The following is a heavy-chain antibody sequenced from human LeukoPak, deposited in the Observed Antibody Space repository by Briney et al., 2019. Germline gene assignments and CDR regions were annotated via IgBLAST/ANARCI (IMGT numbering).Heavy chain of an antibody. CDR1: GYTFTGYY. CDR2: INPNSGGT. Sequence: GASVKVSCKASGYTFTGYYMHWVRQAPGQGLEWMGWINPNSGGTNYAQKFQGRVTMTRDMSTSTVYMELSRLRSDDTAVYYCARDTGSHSGTYYGGDFDYWGQGTLVTVSS. V-gene: IGHV1-2*02. CDR3: ARDTGSHSGTYYGGDFDY. J-gene: IGHJ4*02. D-gene: IGHD1-26*01.